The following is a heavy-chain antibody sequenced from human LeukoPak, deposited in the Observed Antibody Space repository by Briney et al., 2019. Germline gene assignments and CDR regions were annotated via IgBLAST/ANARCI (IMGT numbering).Heavy chain of an antibody. V-gene: IGHV3-23*01. CDR2: ISGSGGST. CDR1: GFTFSSYA. J-gene: IGHJ5*02. CDR3: ARAGRYYDFWSGYHNWFDP. Sequence: PGGSLRLSCAASGFTFSSYAMSWVRQAPGKGLEWVSAISGSGGSTYYADSVKGRFTISRDNAKNTLYLQMNSLRAEDTAVYYCARAGRYYDFWSGYHNWFDPWGQGTLVTVSS. D-gene: IGHD3-3*01.